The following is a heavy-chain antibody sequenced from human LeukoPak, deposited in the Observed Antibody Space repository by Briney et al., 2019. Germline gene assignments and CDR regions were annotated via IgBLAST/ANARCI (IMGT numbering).Heavy chain of an antibody. CDR1: GFTFSSYG. CDR3: AKGLQQWLRGDFDY. J-gene: IGHJ4*02. CDR2: ISYDGSNE. Sequence: PGGSLRLFCAASGFTFSSYGMHWVRQAPGKGLEWVALISYDGSNEYYADSVKGRFTISRDKSKNTLYLQMNSLRAEDTAAYYCAKGLQQWLRGDFDYGGQETLVTVSS. D-gene: IGHD5-12*01. V-gene: IGHV3-30*18.